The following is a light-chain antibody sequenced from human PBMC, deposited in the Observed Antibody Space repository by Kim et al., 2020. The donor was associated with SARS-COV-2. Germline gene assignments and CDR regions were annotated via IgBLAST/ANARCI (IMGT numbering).Light chain of an antibody. V-gene: IGLV1-40*03. CDR3: QSYDSSLTL. Sequence: PGQRVTFPWTGRRSSSGAGYDVHWYQQLPGTAPKLLIYGNNNRPSGVPERFSGSKSGASASLAISGLQAEDEAVYYCQSYDSSLTLFGGGTQLTVL. CDR1: RSSSGAGYD. CDR2: GNN. J-gene: IGLJ2*01.